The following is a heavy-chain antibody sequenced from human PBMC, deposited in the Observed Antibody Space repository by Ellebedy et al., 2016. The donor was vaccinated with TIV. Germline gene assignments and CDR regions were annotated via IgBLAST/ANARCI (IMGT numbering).Heavy chain of an antibody. J-gene: IGHJ4*02. D-gene: IGHD3/OR15-3a*01. V-gene: IGHV3-53*01. CDR2: IYSGGST. Sequence: GESLKISCAVSGFAVSSNYWSWVRQAPGKGLDWVSIIYSGGSTYYADSVKGRFTISRDSSKNTLHLQMTSLRADDTAVYYCARVDLGLAFDHWGRGTLVTVSS. CDR1: GFAVSSNY. CDR3: ARVDLGLAFDH.